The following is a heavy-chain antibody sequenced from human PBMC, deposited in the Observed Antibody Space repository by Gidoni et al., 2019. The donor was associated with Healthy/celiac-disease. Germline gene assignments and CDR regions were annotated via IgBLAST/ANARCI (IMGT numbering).Heavy chain of an antibody. CDR1: GFTFSSYA. CDR3: ARDEYSSSISNFDI. J-gene: IGHJ3*02. CDR2: ISYDRSNK. V-gene: IGHV3-30-3*01. D-gene: IGHD6-6*01. Sequence: QVQLVESGGGVVQPGRSLRLSCAAPGFTFSSYALHWVSQAPGKGLEWVAVISYDRSNKYYADSVKGRFTISRENSKNTMYVQMNSLRAEDTAVYYCARDEYSSSISNFDIWGQGTMVTVSS.